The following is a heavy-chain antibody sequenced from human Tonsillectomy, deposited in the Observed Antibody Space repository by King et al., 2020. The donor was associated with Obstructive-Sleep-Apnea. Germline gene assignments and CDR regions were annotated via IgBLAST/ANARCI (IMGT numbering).Heavy chain of an antibody. J-gene: IGHJ4*02. D-gene: IGHD5-18*01. V-gene: IGHV3-23*04. CDR2: ISGSGGST. CDR1: GFTFSSYA. Sequence: VQLVESGGGLVQPGGSLRLSCAASGFTFSSYAMSCVRQAPGKGLEGGSAISGSGGSTYYADSGKGRFTISRDNSKHTLYLQMNSLRAEDTAVYSCAKALPRGYSYGYFDYWGQGTLVTVSS. CDR3: AKALPRGYSYGYFDY.